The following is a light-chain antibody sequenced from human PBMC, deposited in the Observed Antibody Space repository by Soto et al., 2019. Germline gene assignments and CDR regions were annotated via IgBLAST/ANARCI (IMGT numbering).Light chain of an antibody. CDR2: EVS. Sequence: LTQPASVSGSPGQSIIISCTGTSSDVDTYKYVSWYQQHPGKAPKLMIYEVSHRPSGVSDRFSGSKSGNTASLTISGLQAEDEADYYCCSYAGSTTRVLFGGGTKVTVL. J-gene: IGLJ2*01. CDR3: CSYAGSTTRVL. V-gene: IGLV2-14*01. CDR1: SSDVDTYKY.